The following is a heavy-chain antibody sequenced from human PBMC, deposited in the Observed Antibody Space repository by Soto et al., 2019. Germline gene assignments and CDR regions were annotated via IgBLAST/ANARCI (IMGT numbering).Heavy chain of an antibody. J-gene: IGHJ2*01. CDR1: GGTFSSYT. CDR2: IIPILGIA. V-gene: IGHV1-69*04. Sequence: SVKVSCKASGGTFSSYTISWVRQAPGQGLEWMGRIIPILGIANYAQKFQGRVTITADKSTSTAYMELNSLRAEDTAVYYCARDPLWGTAMVLWYFDLWGRGTLVTVSS. CDR3: ARDPLWGTAMVLWYFDL. D-gene: IGHD5-18*01.